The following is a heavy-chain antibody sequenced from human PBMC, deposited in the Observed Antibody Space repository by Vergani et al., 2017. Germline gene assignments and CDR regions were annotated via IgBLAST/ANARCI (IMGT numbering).Heavy chain of an antibody. J-gene: IGHJ5*02. CDR1: GDSINNYY. CDR2: IYNTGAT. CDR3: AREVPLRAAAAYWFEP. V-gene: IGHV4-4*07. D-gene: IGHD6-13*01. Sequence: QVQLQESGPGLVKPLETLSLTCIVSGDSINNYYWTCIRQPAGKGLEWIGRIYNTGATIYKPSLNTRVTMSLDTSKNQFSLRLNSLTAADTAVYYCAREVPLRAAAAYWFEPLGQGTLVPVSS.